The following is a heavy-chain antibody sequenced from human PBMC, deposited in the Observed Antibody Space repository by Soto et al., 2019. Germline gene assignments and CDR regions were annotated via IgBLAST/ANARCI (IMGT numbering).Heavy chain of an antibody. Sequence: ASVNVSCKASGYTFTRYAMHWVRKTTGQRLEWMGWINAGNGNTKYSQKFQGRVTITRDTSASTAYMELSSLRSEDTAVYYCARGERWLQYYYYYGMDVWGQGTTVTVSS. V-gene: IGHV1-3*01. CDR3: ARGERWLQYYYYYGMDV. D-gene: IGHD5-12*01. CDR2: INAGNGNT. CDR1: GYTFTRYA. J-gene: IGHJ6*02.